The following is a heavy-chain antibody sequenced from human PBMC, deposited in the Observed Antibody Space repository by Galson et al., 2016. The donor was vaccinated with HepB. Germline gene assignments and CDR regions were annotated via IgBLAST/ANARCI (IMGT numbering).Heavy chain of an antibody. CDR1: GFTFRSYD. V-gene: IGHV3-23*01. CDR3: AKDNSGRKVFTMVRELSSMDV. CDR2: ISGSGGST. J-gene: IGHJ2*01. D-gene: IGHD3-10*01. Sequence: SLRLSCAASGFTFRSYDMSWVRQAPGKGLEWVSGISGSGGSTYYADSVKGRFTISRDNSKNTLYLQMNSLRAEDTAVYYCAKDNSGRKVFTMVRELSSMDVWGRGTLVTVSS.